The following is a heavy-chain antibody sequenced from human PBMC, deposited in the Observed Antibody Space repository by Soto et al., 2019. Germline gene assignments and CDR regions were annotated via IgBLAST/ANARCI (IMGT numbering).Heavy chain of an antibody. J-gene: IGHJ6*02. CDR1: GDSIDKTNW. Sequence: QVQLQESGPGLVQPSETLSLTCAVSGDSIDKTNWLNWVRQPPGKGLEWIGEIYYRGNTNYNPSLESRVTMSVDTSRNQFSLNLTSVTAADTAIYYCARAGYYALDVWGQGTTVTVSS. V-gene: IGHV4-4*02. CDR2: IYYRGNT. CDR3: ARAGYYALDV.